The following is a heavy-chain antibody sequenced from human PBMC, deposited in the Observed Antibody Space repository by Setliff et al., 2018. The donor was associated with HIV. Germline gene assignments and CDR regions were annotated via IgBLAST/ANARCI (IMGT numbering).Heavy chain of an antibody. Sequence: GGSLRLSCAASGFTFSNYWMSWVRQAPGKGLEWVANIKQDGTEKYYVGSVKGRFTISRDNSKNTLYLQMNSLRVEDTAVYYCARMGSPLSGSSAFDIWGQGTMVTVSS. D-gene: IGHD1-26*01. V-gene: IGHV3-7*01. CDR2: IKQDGTEK. CDR1: GFTFSNYW. J-gene: IGHJ3*02. CDR3: ARMGSPLSGSSAFDI.